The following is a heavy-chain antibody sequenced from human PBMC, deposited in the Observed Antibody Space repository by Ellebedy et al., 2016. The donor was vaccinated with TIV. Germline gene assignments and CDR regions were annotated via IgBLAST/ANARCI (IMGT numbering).Heavy chain of an antibody. J-gene: IGHJ2*01. CDR2: FGSGGDS. V-gene: IGHV3-13*01. D-gene: IGHD1-14*01. Sequence: GESLKISCAASGFTFRIYDMHWVRQSIGKGLEWVSAFGSGGDSYYPASVKGRFTISRENAKSSVYLQMNSLRVGDTAVYYCVRGGAAPHNRYLDFWGRGTLVTVSS. CDR3: VRGGAAPHNRYLDF. CDR1: GFTFRIYD.